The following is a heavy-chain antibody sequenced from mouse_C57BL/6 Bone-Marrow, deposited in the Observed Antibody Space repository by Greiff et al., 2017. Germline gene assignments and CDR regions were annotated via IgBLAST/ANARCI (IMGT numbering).Heavy chain of an antibody. Sequence: VQLQQSGAELVRPGTSVKVSCKASGYAFTNYLIEWVKQRPGQGLEWIGVINPGSGGTTYKEKFKGKATLTADKSSSTAYMQLSSLTSEDSAVYFCARRGIYYDYDEAYWGQGTTLTVSS. CDR2: INPGSGGT. J-gene: IGHJ2*01. V-gene: IGHV1-54*01. CDR1: GYAFTNYL. CDR3: ARRGIYYDYDEAY. D-gene: IGHD2-4*01.